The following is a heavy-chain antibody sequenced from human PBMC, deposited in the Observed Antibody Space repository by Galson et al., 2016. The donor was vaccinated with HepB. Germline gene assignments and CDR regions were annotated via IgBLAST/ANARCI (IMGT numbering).Heavy chain of an antibody. V-gene: IGHV4-31*03. J-gene: IGHJ2*01. Sequence: TLSLTCTVSGVSVTSGGYYWSWIRQQPGKGLEWIGYIYYSGSSYYNPSLKSRVTISVDTSNNQFSLKLSSVTAADTAVYYCARAPAGYFDLWGRGTLVTVSS. CDR3: ARAPAGYFDL. CDR1: GVSVTSGGYY. CDR2: IYYSGSS.